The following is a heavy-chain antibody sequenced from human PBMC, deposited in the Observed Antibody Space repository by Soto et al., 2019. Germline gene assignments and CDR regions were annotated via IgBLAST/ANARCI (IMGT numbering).Heavy chain of an antibody. CDR3: ARGEPAGYSVVTRSSWEPYNWFDP. Sequence: SETLCVRWAVEGGSFGGYGGSWLRPPPGKGLEWIGEINHSGSTNYNPSLKSRVTISVDTSKNQFSLKLSSVTAADTAVYYCARGEPAGYSVVTRSSWEPYNWFDPWGQGTLVTVSS. CDR1: GGSFGGYG. CDR2: INHSGST. V-gene: IGHV4-34*01. J-gene: IGHJ5*02. D-gene: IGHD6-13*01.